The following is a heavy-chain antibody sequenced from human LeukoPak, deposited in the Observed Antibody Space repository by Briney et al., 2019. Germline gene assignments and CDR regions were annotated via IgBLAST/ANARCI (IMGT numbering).Heavy chain of an antibody. CDR3: ARLELDGYNWYY. V-gene: IGHV4-39*01. J-gene: IGHJ4*02. D-gene: IGHD5-24*01. CDR2: IYYSGST. Sequence: PSETLSLTCTVSGGSISSSSYYWGWIRQPPGTGLEWIGSIYYSGSTYYNPSLKSRVTISVDTSKNQFSLKLSSVTAADTAVYYCARLELDGYNWYYWGQGTLVTVSS. CDR1: GGSISSSSYY.